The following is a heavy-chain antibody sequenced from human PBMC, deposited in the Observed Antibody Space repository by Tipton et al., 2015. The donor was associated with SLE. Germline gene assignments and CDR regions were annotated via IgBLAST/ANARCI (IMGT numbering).Heavy chain of an antibody. CDR3: ARDGLGGYFDC. D-gene: IGHD1-26*01. V-gene: IGHV3-7*01. CDR2: IRPDGTEE. J-gene: IGHJ4*02. Sequence: PRLSCAASGGIFSNYWMSWVRQAPGKGLEWVANIRPDGTEEFYVDSMKGRLIISRDNAKNSVYLQVNSLRVEDTAVYYCARDGLGGYFDCWGQGTPVTVSS. CDR1: GGIFSNYW.